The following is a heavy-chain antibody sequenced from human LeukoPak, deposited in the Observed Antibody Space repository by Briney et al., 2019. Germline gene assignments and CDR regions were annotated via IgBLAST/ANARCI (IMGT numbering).Heavy chain of an antibody. CDR2: ISSSGSTI. CDR1: GFTFSSYE. CDR3: ARCGVYYYYYMDV. V-gene: IGHV3-48*03. Sequence: QPGGSLRLSCAASGFTFSSYEMNWVRQAPGKGLEWVSYISSSGSTIYYADSVKGRFTISRDNAKNSLYLQMNSLRAEETAVYYCARCGVYYYYYMDVWGKGTTVTISS. J-gene: IGHJ6*03. D-gene: IGHD3-3*01.